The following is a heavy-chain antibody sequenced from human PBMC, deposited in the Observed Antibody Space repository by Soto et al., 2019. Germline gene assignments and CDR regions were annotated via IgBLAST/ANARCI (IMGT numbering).Heavy chain of an antibody. V-gene: IGHV1-69*02. Sequence: QVQLVQSGAEVKKPGSSVKVSCKASGGTFSSYTISWVRQAPGQGLEWMGRIIPILGIANCAQKFQGRVTITADKSTSTAYMELSSMSYEDTAVYYCARPPGSSGSGFDYWGQGTLVTVSS. CDR1: GGTFSSYT. CDR2: IIPILGIA. CDR3: ARPPGSSGSGFDY. D-gene: IGHD3-22*01. J-gene: IGHJ4*02.